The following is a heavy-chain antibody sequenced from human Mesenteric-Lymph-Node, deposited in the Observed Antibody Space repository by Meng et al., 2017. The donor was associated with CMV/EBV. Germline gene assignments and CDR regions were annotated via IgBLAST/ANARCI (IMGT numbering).Heavy chain of an antibody. J-gene: IGHJ4*02. D-gene: IGHD6-6*01. CDR2: ISDIGRT. CDR3: ARHNGRGIAARPFDY. Sequence: SETLSLTCIVSGGPISGYYWSWIRQAPGKGLEWIGYISDIGRTNYRSSLMGRVTISADTSRNQFSLQLRSVTTADTAFYYCARHNGRGIAARPFDYWGQGTLVTVSS. CDR1: GGPISGYY. V-gene: IGHV4-59*01.